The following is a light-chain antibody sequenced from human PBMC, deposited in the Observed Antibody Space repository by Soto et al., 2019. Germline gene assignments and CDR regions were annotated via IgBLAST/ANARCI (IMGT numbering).Light chain of an antibody. CDR3: HQFGSSPPAFT. V-gene: IGKV3-20*01. Sequence: ESMLTQSPGTLSLSPGERATLSCRASQSVSTRYLAWYQQKPGQAPRLLIYGASIRATGIPDRFSGSGSGTDCPLTISRLEPEDFAVYYWHQFGSSPPAFTFGQGTKLEI. J-gene: IGKJ2*01. CDR1: QSVSTRY. CDR2: GAS.